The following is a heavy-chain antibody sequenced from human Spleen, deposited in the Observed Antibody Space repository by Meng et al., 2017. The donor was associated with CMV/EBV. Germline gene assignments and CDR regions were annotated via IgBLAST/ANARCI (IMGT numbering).Heavy chain of an antibody. Sequence: SVKVSCKASGGTFINYAITWVRQAPGQGLEWMGGIIPTLDTANYAQKFQGRVTIITDESTSTAYMELSSLRSEDTAVYYCARDRYEFWIGYYPDWVDPWAQGTLVTVSS. J-gene: IGHJ5*02. CDR2: IIPTLDTA. CDR1: GGTFINYA. CDR3: ARDRYEFWIGYYPDWVDP. D-gene: IGHD3-3*01. V-gene: IGHV1-69*05.